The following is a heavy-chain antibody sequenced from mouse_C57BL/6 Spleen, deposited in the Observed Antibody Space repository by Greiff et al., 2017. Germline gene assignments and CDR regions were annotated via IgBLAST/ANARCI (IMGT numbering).Heavy chain of an antibody. D-gene: IGHD1-1*01. CDR2: IYPGSGNT. Sequence: VQLQQSGAELVRPGASVKLSCTASGYTFTDYYINWVKQRPGQGLEWIARIYPGSGNTYYNEKFKGKATLTAEKSSSTAYMQLSSLTSEDSAVYFCARNYGSSYYFDYWGQGTTLTVSS. CDR3: ARNYGSSYYFDY. V-gene: IGHV1-76*01. J-gene: IGHJ2*01. CDR1: GYTFTDYY.